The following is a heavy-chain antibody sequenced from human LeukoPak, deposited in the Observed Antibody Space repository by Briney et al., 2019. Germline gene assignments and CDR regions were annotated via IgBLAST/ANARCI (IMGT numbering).Heavy chain of an antibody. Sequence: GGSLRLSCSASGLTFSRYAMHWVRQAPGKGLEYVSAISSNGGSTYYADSVKGRFTISRDNSRNTLHLQMSSLRVEDTAVYYWVKDSSSGSYFDYWGQGTLVTVSS. J-gene: IGHJ4*02. CDR3: VKDSSSGSYFDY. V-gene: IGHV3-64D*06. CDR1: GLTFSRYA. D-gene: IGHD3-10*01. CDR2: ISSNGGST.